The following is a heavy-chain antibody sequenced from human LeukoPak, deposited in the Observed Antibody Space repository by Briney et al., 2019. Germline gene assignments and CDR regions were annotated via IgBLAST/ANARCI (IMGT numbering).Heavy chain of an antibody. CDR1: GFTFSSYA. CDR3: ARGGRTWFDP. J-gene: IGHJ5*02. CDR2: ISYDGSNK. Sequence: GGSLRLSCAASGFTFSSYAMHWVRQAPGKGLEWVAVISYDGSNKYYADSVKGRFTISRDNSKNTLYLQMNSLRAEDTAVYYCARGGRTWFDPWGQGTLVTVSS. V-gene: IGHV3-30-3*01.